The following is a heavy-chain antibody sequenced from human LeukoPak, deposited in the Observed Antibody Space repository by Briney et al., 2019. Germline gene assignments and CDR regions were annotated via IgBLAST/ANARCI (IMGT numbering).Heavy chain of an antibody. CDR3: ARETRDSNWNSVAYLDH. CDR1: GGTFSGNS. J-gene: IGHJ4*02. Sequence: SVKVSCKASGGTFSGNSITWVRQAPGQGLEWMGRFIPILNTTNYAQDFQGRGTLTADKSTSTAYMELMSLGSEDTAVYYCARETRDSNWNSVAYLDHWGQGTLVTVSS. D-gene: IGHD1-7*01. V-gene: IGHV1-69*08. CDR2: FIPILNTT.